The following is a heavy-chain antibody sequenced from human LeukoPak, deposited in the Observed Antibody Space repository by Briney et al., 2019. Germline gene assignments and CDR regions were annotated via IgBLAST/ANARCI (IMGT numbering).Heavy chain of an antibody. J-gene: IGHJ4*02. CDR2: VNLQGST. CDR3: AREGGPYRPLDY. V-gene: IGHV4-4*02. Sequence: SGTLSLTCGVSGGSITSNNYWTWVRQPPGKGLEWIGEVNLQGSTNYNPSLMGRVAISVDMSENHISLQLTSVTAADTAVYYCAREGGPYRPLDYSGQGTLVTVSS. CDR1: GGSITSNNY.